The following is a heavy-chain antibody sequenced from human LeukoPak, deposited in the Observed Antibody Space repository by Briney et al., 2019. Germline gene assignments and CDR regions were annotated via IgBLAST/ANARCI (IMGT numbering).Heavy chain of an antibody. J-gene: IGHJ4*02. V-gene: IGHV4-39*07. CDR3: ARDYYDSSGSHTDFDY. D-gene: IGHD3-22*01. Sequence: SETLSLTCTVSGGSISSSSYYWGWIRQPPGKGLEWIGSIYYSGSTYYNPSLKSRVTISVDTSKNQFSLKLSSVTAADTAVYYCARDYYDSSGSHTDFDYWGQGTLVTVSS. CDR1: GGSISSSSYY. CDR2: IYYSGST.